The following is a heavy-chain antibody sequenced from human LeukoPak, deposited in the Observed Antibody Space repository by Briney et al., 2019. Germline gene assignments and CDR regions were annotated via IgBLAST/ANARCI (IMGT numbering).Heavy chain of an antibody. Sequence: SETLSLTCTVSGGSISSDYWSWIRQPPGKGLEWTGYIYYSGSTKYNPSLKSRVTISVDTSKNQFSLKLSSVTAADTAVYYCARARSYLDWLDPWGQGTVVTVSS. V-gene: IGHV4-59*01. CDR2: IYYSGST. D-gene: IGHD2-2*03. J-gene: IGHJ5*02. CDR1: GGSISSDY. CDR3: ARARSYLDWLDP.